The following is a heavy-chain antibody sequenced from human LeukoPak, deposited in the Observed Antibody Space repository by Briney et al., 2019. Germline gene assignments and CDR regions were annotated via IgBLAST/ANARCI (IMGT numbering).Heavy chain of an antibody. Sequence: GGSLRLSCAASGFTLSSFWMHWVRQAPGKGLEWVSRISSDGSSTNYADSVKCRFAIYKDAAKNTLFLQINSLRAEDTAVYFCAAAGRGSLDYWGQGTLVTVSS. V-gene: IGHV3-74*01. CDR3: AAAGRGSLDY. CDR1: GFTLSSFW. CDR2: ISSDGSST. J-gene: IGHJ4*02. D-gene: IGHD3-16*01.